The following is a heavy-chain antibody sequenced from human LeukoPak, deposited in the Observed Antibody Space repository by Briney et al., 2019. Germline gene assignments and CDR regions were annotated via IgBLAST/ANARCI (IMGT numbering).Heavy chain of an antibody. Sequence: PSETLSLTCTVSGGSISSYYWSWIRQPPGKGLEWDGYIYYSGSTNYNPSLKSRVTISVDTSKNQFSLKLSSVTAADTAVYYCAITYYYDSSGYWGLDYWGQGTLVTVSS. CDR3: AITYYYDSSGYWGLDY. V-gene: IGHV4-59*08. CDR2: IYYSGST. D-gene: IGHD3-22*01. J-gene: IGHJ4*02. CDR1: GGSISSYY.